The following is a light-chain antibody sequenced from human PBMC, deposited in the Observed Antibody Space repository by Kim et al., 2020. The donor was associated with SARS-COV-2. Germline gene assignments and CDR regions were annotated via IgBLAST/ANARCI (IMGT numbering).Light chain of an antibody. CDR1: QSVTSN. CDR2: GAS. V-gene: IGKV3-15*01. CDR3: QQYNDWPPLT. Sequence: SPGERATHSCRASQSVTSNLAWYQQKPGQAPRLLIYGASTRATGVPGRFSGSGSGTEFTLTISSLQSEDFALYYCQQYNDWPPLTFGGGTKVDIK. J-gene: IGKJ4*01.